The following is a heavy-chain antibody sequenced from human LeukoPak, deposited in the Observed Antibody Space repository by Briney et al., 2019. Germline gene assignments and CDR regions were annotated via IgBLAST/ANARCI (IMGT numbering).Heavy chain of an antibody. J-gene: IGHJ4*02. V-gene: IGHV3-30*18. D-gene: IGHD1-26*01. Sequence: PRGSLRLSCAASGFTFSSYGMHWVRQAPGKGLEWVAVISYDGSNKYYADSVKGRFTISRDNSKNTLYLQMNSLRAEDTAVYYCAKFAGATDPLFDFGGKGTLVTVSS. CDR1: GFTFSSYG. CDR3: AKFAGATDPLFDF. CDR2: ISYDGSNK.